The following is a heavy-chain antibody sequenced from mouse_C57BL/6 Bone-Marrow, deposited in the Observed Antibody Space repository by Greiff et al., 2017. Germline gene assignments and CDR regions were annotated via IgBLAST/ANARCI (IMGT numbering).Heavy chain of an antibody. D-gene: IGHD1-1*01. Sequence: QVQLQQPGAELVKPGASVKLSCKASGYTFTSYWMQWVKQRPGQGLEWIGEIDPSDSYTNYTQKFKGKATLTVDTSSSTAYMQISSLTSEDSAVYYCASEDYYGSSSAWFAYWGQGTLVTVSA. CDR3: ASEDYYGSSSAWFAY. CDR2: IDPSDSYT. J-gene: IGHJ3*01. CDR1: GYTFTSYW. V-gene: IGHV1-50*01.